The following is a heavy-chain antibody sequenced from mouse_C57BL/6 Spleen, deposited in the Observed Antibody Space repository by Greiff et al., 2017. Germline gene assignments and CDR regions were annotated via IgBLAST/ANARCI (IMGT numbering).Heavy chain of an antibody. CDR1: GYTFTSYG. CDR3: VNYYGSSYAMDY. D-gene: IGHD1-1*01. V-gene: IGHV1-81*01. CDR2: IYPRSGNT. Sequence: VKLVESGAELARPGASVKLSCKASGYTFTSYGISWVKQRTGQGLAWIGEIYPRSGNTYYNEKFKGKATLTADKSSSTAYMELRSLSSEDSAVYFCVNYYGSSYAMDYWGQGTSVTVSS. J-gene: IGHJ4*01.